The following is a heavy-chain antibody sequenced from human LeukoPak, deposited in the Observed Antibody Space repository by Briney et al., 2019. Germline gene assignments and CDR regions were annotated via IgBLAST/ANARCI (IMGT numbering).Heavy chain of an antibody. CDR2: IYSSGST. Sequence: SETQSLTCTVPGGSISGYYWSWIRQPAGKGLEWIGRIYSSGSTNYNPSLKSRVTMSVDTSKNQFSLNLSSVTAADTAVYYCARGDSTNQDGDYYGLDVWGQGTTVTVSS. V-gene: IGHV4-4*07. J-gene: IGHJ6*02. D-gene: IGHD5/OR15-5a*01. CDR3: ARGDSTNQDGDYYGLDV. CDR1: GGSISGYY.